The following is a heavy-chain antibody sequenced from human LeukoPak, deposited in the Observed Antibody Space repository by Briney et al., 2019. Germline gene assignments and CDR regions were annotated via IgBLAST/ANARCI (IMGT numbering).Heavy chain of an antibody. Sequence: GGSLRLSCAASGFIFSSYWMSWVRQAPGKGLEWVANIKQDGSEKYYVDSVKGRFTISRDNAKNSLYLQMNSLRAEDTAVYYCARARGSSSWSDAFDIWGQGTMVTVSS. V-gene: IGHV3-7*01. J-gene: IGHJ3*02. CDR3: ARARGSSSWSDAFDI. CDR1: GFIFSSYW. CDR2: IKQDGSEK. D-gene: IGHD6-13*01.